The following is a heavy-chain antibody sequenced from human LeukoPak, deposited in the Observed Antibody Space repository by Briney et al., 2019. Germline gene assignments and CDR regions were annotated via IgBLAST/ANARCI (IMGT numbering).Heavy chain of an antibody. CDR3: ARDRFLEVVVITGTFNY. CDR2: IYSGGST. V-gene: IGHV3-53*05. CDR1: GFTVSSNY. Sequence: PGGSLRLSCAASGFTVSSNYMSWVRQAPGKGLDWVSMIYSGGSTNYADSVKGRFTISRDSSKNTLYLQMNSLRAEDTAVYYCARDRFLEVVVITGTFNYWGQGTLVTVSS. J-gene: IGHJ4*02. D-gene: IGHD3-22*01.